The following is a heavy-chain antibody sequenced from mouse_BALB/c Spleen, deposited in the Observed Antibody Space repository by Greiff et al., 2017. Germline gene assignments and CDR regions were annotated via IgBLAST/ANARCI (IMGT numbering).Heavy chain of an antibody. J-gene: IGHJ4*01. D-gene: IGHD2-1*01. CDR3: ARDRGNPFYYAMDY. CDR2: IWAGGST. Sequence: LQESGPGLVAPSQSLSITCTVSGFSLTSYGVHWVRQPPGKGLEWLGVIWAGGSTNYNSALMSRLSISKDNSKSQVFLKMNSLQTDDTAMYYCARDRGNPFYYAMDYWGQGTSVTVSS. CDR1: GFSLTSYG. V-gene: IGHV2-9*02.